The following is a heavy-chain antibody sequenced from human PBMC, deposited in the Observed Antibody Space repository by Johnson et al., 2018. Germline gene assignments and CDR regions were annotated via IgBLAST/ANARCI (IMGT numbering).Heavy chain of an antibody. Sequence: QVQLVQSGGGVVQPGRSLRLSCAASGFTFSNYAMHWVRQAPGKGLEWVAVTSFDGSNKYFVDSVKGRFTISRDNLNNTLYLQMDSLRAEDTGVYYCAKDRRRYSGAGIYYNVSIAAFDIWGQGTMVTVSS. CDR2: TSFDGSNK. D-gene: IGHD3-10*01. CDR3: AKDRRRYSGAGIYYNVSIAAFDI. CDR1: GFTFSNYA. V-gene: IGHV3-30*18. J-gene: IGHJ3*02.